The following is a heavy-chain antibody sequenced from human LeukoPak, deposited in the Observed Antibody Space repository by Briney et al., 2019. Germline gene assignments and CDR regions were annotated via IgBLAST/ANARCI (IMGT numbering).Heavy chain of an antibody. Sequence: SVKLSCTASGGTFSSYTISWVRQAPGQGLEWMGRIIPILGIANYAQKFQGRVTITADKSTSTAYMELSSLRSEDTAVYYCARYIVGATEFDPWGQGTLVTVSS. J-gene: IGHJ5*02. V-gene: IGHV1-69*02. CDR2: IIPILGIA. CDR1: GGTFSSYT. CDR3: ARYIVGATEFDP. D-gene: IGHD1-26*01.